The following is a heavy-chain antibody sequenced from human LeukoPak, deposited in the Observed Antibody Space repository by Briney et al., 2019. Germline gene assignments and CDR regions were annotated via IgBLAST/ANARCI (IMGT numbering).Heavy chain of an antibody. CDR1: GFTFSSYW. Sequence: PGGSLRLSCAASGFTFSSYWMSWVRQAPGKGLEWVAVISYDGSKKYYADSVKGRFTISRDNSKNTLHLQMNSLRTEDTALYYCAKDRSVGSNTMDYWGQGTLVTVSS. CDR3: AKDRSVGSNTMDY. D-gene: IGHD2-15*01. CDR2: ISYDGSKK. V-gene: IGHV3-30*18. J-gene: IGHJ4*02.